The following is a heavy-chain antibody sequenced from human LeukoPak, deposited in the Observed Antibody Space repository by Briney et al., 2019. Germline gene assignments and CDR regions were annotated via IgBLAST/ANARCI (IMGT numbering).Heavy chain of an antibody. D-gene: IGHD2-2*01. Sequence: ASVKVSCKASAGTFSSCAISWVRQAPGQGLELKGGIIPIFGTANYAQTFQGRVTITTDESTSTAYMELSSLRSEGTAVYYCARPAFGVPASDLSPGYYYYYMDVWGKGTTVTVSS. CDR2: IIPIFGTA. CDR3: ARPAFGVPASDLSPGYYYYYMDV. CDR1: AGTFSSCA. V-gene: IGHV1-69*05. J-gene: IGHJ6*03.